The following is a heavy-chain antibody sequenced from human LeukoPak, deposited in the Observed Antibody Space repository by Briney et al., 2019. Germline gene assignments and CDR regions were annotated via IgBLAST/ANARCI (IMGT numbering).Heavy chain of an antibody. CDR1: GFTFSSYS. CDR3: ARGYDYYGSGTLPGY. CDR2: ISSSSSTI. V-gene: IGHV3-48*01. Sequence: GGSLRLSCAASGFTFSSYSMNWVRQAPGKGLEWVSYISSSSSTIYYADSVKGRFTISRDNAKNSLYLQMNSLRAEDTAVYYCARGYDYYGSGTLPGYWGQGTLVTVSS. D-gene: IGHD3-10*01. J-gene: IGHJ4*02.